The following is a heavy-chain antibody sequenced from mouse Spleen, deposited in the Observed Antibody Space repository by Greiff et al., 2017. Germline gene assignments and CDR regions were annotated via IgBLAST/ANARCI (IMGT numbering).Heavy chain of an antibody. CDR2: INPSNGGT. D-gene: IGHD1-1*01. CDR1: GYTFTSYW. CDR3: ARVHYYGSSYGYFDV. J-gene: IGHJ1*01. Sequence: QVQLKQSGTELVKPGASVKLSCKASGYTFTSYWMHWVKQRPGQGLEWIGNINPSNGGTNYNEKFKSKATLTVDKSSSTAYMQLSSLTSEDSAVYYCARVHYYGSSYGYFDVWGAGTTVTVSS. V-gene: IGHV1-53*01.